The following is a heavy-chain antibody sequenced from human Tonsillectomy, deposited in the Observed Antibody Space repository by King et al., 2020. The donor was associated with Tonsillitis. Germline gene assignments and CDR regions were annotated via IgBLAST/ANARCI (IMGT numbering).Heavy chain of an antibody. J-gene: IGHJ4*01. CDR1: GLPFSNYW. CDR2: IKQDGSER. Sequence: VQLVESGGGLVQPGGSLRLSCAASGLPFSNYWMSWVRQAPGKGLEWVANIKQDGSERYYVDSVRGRFTISRDNPQNSLYLQMNSLRAEDTAVYYCAGDKGCTFFLLANWGHGTLVTVSS. V-gene: IGHV3-7*03. CDR3: AGDKGCTFFLLAN. D-gene: IGHD2-8*01.